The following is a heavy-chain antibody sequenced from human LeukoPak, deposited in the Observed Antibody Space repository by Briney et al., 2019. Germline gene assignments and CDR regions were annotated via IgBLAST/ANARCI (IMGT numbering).Heavy chain of an antibody. V-gene: IGHV4-39*01. CDR3: ARLKEGIDY. J-gene: IGHJ4*02. CDR2: ISYSGHT. CDR1: GGSLSGSRYF. D-gene: IGHD6-13*01. Sequence: PSETLSLTCAVSGGSLSGSRYFWGWLRQSPGKGLEGLRSISYSGHTYDNPSFKRRANISVETSKNQFSVKRSPVTAEETAVYYCARLKEGIDYWGQGTVVIVSS.